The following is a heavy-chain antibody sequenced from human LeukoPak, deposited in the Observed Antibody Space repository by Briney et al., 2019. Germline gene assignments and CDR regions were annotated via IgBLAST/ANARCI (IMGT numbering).Heavy chain of an antibody. D-gene: IGHD3-16*01. J-gene: IGHJ6*02. V-gene: IGHV4-4*07. CDR3: ARTPPVRATPMGLGPNYYYHYGMDV. Sequence: SETLSLTCTVSGGSISSYYWSWIRQPAGKGLGWIGRIYTSGSTNYNPSLKSRVTMSVDTSKNQFSLKLSSVTAADTAVYYCARTPPVRATPMGLGPNYYYHYGMDVWGQGTTVTVSS. CDR1: GGSISSYY. CDR2: IYTSGST.